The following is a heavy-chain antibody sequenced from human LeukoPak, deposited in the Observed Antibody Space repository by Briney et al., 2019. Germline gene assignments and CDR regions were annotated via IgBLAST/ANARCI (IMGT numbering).Heavy chain of an antibody. J-gene: IGHJ6*02. CDR3: ARDGVYGSGSYYKSLVYYYYGMDV. CDR1: GGTFSSYA. CDR2: IIPILGIA. D-gene: IGHD3-10*01. V-gene: IGHV1-69*04. Sequence: SVKVSCKASGGTFSSYAISWVRQAPGQGLEWMGRIIPILGIANYAQKSQGRVTITADKSTSTAYMELSSLRSEDTAVYYCARDGVYGSGSYYKSLVYYYYGMDVWGQGTTVTVSS.